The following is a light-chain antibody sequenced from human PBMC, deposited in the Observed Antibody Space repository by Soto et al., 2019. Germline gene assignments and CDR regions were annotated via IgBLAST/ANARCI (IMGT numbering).Light chain of an antibody. CDR3: QVWDSSSDHVV. CDR1: NIGSKS. CDR2: ADS. V-gene: IGLV3-21*02. Sequence: SYELTKPPSVSLAPGQTARITCGGNNIGSKSVHWYQQKPGQAPVLVVYADSDRPSGIPERFSGSNSGNTATLTISRVEAGDEADYYCQVWDSSSDHVVFGGGTKLTVL. J-gene: IGLJ2*01.